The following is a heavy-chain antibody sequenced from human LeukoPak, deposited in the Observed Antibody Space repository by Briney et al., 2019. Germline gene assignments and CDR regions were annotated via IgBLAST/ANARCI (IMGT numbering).Heavy chain of an antibody. J-gene: IGHJ5*02. CDR2: MNPNSGNT. V-gene: IGHV1-8*01. D-gene: IGHD2-2*01. CDR3: ARVLPAAISARYRRFDP. CDR1: GYTFTSYD. Sequence: ASVKVSCKASGYTFTSYDINWVRQAPGQGLEWMGWMNPNSGNTGYAQKFQGRVTMTRNTSISTAYMELSSLRSEDTAVYYCARVLPAAISARYRRFDPWGQGTLVTVSS.